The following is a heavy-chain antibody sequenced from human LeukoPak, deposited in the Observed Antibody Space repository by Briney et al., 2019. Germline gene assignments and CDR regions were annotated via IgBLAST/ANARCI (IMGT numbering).Heavy chain of an antibody. V-gene: IGHV4-34*01. J-gene: IGHJ3*02. Sequence: SETLSLTCAVYGGSFSGYYWSWIRQPPGKGLEWVGEINHSGSTNYNPSLKSRVTISVDTSKNQFSLKLSSVTAADTAVYYCARAGSRNRWLQLRQMGAFDIWGQGTMVTVSS. D-gene: IGHD5-24*01. CDR2: INHSGST. CDR1: GGSFSGYY. CDR3: ARAGSRNRWLQLRQMGAFDI.